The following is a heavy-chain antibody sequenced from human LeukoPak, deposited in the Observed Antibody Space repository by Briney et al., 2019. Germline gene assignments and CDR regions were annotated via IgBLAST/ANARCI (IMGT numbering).Heavy chain of an antibody. CDR3: ARAVGSTVGLNWFDP. CDR1: GITVSSNS. D-gene: IGHD1-26*01. V-gene: IGHV3-53*01. Sequence: GGSLRLSCSASGITVSSNSMSWVRQAPGKGLEWVSVIYSGGGTYSADSVKGRFTISRDNSKNTLYLQMNSLRAEDTAVYYCARAVGSTVGLNWFDPWGQGTLVTVSS. CDR2: IYSGGGT. J-gene: IGHJ5*02.